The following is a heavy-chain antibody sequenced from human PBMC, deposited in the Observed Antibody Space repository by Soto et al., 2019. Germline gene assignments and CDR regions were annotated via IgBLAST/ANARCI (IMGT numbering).Heavy chain of an antibody. V-gene: IGHV3-43D*04. CDR3: AKGGYYYDSSGYPDY. J-gene: IGHJ4*02. Sequence: GGSLRLSCAASGFTFDDYAMHWVRQAPGKGLEWVSLISWDGGSTYYADSVKGRFTISRDNSKNSLYPQMNSLRAEDTALYYCAKGGYYYDSSGYPDYWGQGTLVTVSS. D-gene: IGHD3-22*01. CDR1: GFTFDDYA. CDR2: ISWDGGST.